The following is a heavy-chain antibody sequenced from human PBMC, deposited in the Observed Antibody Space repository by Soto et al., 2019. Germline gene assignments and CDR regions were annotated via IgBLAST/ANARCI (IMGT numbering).Heavy chain of an antibody. V-gene: IGHV1-3*01. Sequence: ASVKVSCKASGYTFTSYAMHWVRQAPGQRLEWMGWINAGNGNTKYSQKFQGRVTITRDTSASTAYMELSSLRSEDTAVYYCAKGPRITIFGVVIIPSWFGPWGQRTLVTVSS. CDR1: GYTFTSYA. CDR2: INAGNGNT. CDR3: AKGPRITIFGVVIIPSWFGP. J-gene: IGHJ5*02. D-gene: IGHD3-3*01.